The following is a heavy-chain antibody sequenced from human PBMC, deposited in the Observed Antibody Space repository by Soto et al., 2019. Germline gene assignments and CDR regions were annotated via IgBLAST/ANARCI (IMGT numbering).Heavy chain of an antibody. D-gene: IGHD2-15*01. Sequence: QVQLVQSGAEVKPPGASVKVSCKASGYTFTTFGISWVRQAPGQGLEWMGWTGPNIGDTYYAPRFQGRVTVTKDTSTRTAYMELRSLGSDDTAVYYCGREYCRGGRCYSPDYWGQGTLVTVSS. CDR3: GREYCRGGRCYSPDY. CDR2: TGPNIGDT. CDR1: GYTFTTFG. V-gene: IGHV1-18*01. J-gene: IGHJ4*02.